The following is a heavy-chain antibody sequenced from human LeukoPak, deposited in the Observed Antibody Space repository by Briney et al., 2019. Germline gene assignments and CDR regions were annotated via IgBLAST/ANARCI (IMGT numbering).Heavy chain of an antibody. D-gene: IGHD5-18*01. Sequence: GGSLRLSCAASGFTFSSYEMNWVRQAPGKGLEWVSYISSSGSTIYYADSVKGRFTISRDNAKNSLYLQMNSLRAEDTAVYYCSSRYGYGAFWFDPWGQGTLVTVSS. J-gene: IGHJ5*02. CDR3: SSRYGYGAFWFDP. V-gene: IGHV3-48*03. CDR2: ISSSGSTI. CDR1: GFTFSSYE.